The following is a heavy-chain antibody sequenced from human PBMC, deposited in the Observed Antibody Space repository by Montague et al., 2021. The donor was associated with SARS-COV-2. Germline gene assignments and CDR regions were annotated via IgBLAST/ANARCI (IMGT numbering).Heavy chain of an antibody. J-gene: IGHJ5*02. Sequence: SETLSLTCTGSGGSINSADWRWIRQPPGKGLEWFGYICYRGSTNYNPSLKSRVTISVDTSKNQFSLKLISVTAADTAVYYCAREDRWNWFDPWGQGILVTVSS. V-gene: IGHV4-59*01. CDR3: AREDRWNWFDP. CDR2: ICYRGST. CDR1: GGSINSAD. D-gene: IGHD5-24*01.